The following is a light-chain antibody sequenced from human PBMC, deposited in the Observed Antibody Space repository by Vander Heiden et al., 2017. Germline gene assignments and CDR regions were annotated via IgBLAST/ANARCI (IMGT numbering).Light chain of an antibody. Sequence: ELVITQSPASLSVSPGDRASLSCRASQSLNNDLAWYDQKPGQAPRLLFYGASSRATGVPARFSASGSGTDFTLTISSLQSEDSASYFCQQYHTWPYTFGQGTKLEI. CDR1: QSLNND. J-gene: IGKJ2*01. CDR2: GAS. CDR3: QQYHTWPYT. V-gene: IGKV3-15*01.